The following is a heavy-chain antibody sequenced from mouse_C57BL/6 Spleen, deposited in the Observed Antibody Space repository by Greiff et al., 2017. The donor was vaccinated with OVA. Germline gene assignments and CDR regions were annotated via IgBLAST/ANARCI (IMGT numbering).Heavy chain of an antibody. V-gene: IGHV1-80*01. CDR3: ARSGSSSHYFDY. J-gene: IGHJ2*01. CDR2: IYPGDGDT. CDR1: GYAFSSYW. D-gene: IGHD3-1*01. Sequence: QVQLQQSGAELVKPGASVKISCKASGYAFSSYWMNWVKQRPGKGLEWIGQIYPGDGDTNYNGKFKGKATLTADKSSSTAYMQLSSLTSEDSAVYFCARSGSSSHYFDYWGQGTTLTVSS.